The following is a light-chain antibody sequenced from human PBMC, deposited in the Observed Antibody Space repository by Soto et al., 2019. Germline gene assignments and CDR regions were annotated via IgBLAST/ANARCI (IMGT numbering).Light chain of an antibody. J-gene: IGKJ5*01. V-gene: IGKV3-15*01. CDR2: GAS. CDR1: QSVRSN. CDR3: QQYNNWTQIT. Sequence: EIVMTQSPATLSVSPGERATLSCRASQSVRSNLAWYQQKPGHAPRLLIYGASTRATGIPARVSGSGSRTEFTLTISSLQSEDFAVYYCQQYNNWTQITFGQGTRLEN.